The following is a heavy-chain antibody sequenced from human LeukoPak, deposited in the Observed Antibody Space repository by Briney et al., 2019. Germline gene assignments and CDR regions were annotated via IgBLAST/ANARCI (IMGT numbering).Heavy chain of an antibody. V-gene: IGHV3-30*18. CDR3: AKLSSGWVNDY. J-gene: IGHJ4*02. CDR2: ISYDGSNK. D-gene: IGHD6-19*01. Sequence: GGSLRLSCAASGFTFSSYGMHWVRQAPGKGLEWVAVISYDGSNKYYADSVKGRFTISRDNSKNTLYLQMNSLGAEDTALYYCAKLSSGWVNDYWGQGTLVTVSS. CDR1: GFTFSSYG.